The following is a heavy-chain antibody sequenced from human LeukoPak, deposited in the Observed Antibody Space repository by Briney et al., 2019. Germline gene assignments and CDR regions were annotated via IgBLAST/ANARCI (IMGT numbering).Heavy chain of an antibody. J-gene: IGHJ4*02. D-gene: IGHD1-26*01. CDR2: VSYSGST. CDR1: GCSISGQY. Sequence: SETLSLTCTASGCSISGQYWSWIRQPPGKGLEWIGFVSYSGSTNYNPSLNGRVTISIDTSKNTFSLRLNSVTAADTAVYYCARGGASSRYFDYWGQGTLVTVSS. CDR3: ARGGASSRYFDY. V-gene: IGHV4-59*11.